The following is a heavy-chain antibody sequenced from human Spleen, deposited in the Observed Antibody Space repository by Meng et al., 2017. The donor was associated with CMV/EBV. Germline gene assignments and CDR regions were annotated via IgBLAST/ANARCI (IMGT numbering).Heavy chain of an antibody. J-gene: IGHJ5*02. CDR1: GGSFSGYY. V-gene: IGHV4-34*01. D-gene: IGHD6-6*01. CDR3: ARDHLSSSST. Sequence: LSLPCAVYGGSFSGYYWSWLRQPPGKGLEWIGEINHSGSTNYNPSLKSRVTISVDTSKNQFSLKLSSVTAADTAVYYCARDHLSSSSTWGQGTLVTVSS. CDR2: INHSGST.